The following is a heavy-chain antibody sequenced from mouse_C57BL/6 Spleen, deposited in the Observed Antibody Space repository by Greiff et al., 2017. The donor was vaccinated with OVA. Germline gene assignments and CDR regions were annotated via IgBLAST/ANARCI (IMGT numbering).Heavy chain of an antibody. CDR2: IDPENGDT. Sequence: EVQLQESGAELVRPGASVKLSCTASGFNIKDDYMHWVKQRPEQGLEWIGWIDPENGDTEYASKFQGKATITADTSSNTAYLQLSSLTSEDTAVYYCTAPLYYGNYGRAMDYWGQGTSVTVSS. D-gene: IGHD2-1*01. CDR3: TAPLYYGNYGRAMDY. J-gene: IGHJ4*01. CDR1: GFNIKDDY. V-gene: IGHV14-4*01.